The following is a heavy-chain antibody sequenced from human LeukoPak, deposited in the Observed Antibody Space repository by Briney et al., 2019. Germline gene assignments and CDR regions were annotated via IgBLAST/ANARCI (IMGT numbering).Heavy chain of an antibody. Sequence: GGSLRLSCAASGFTFSSYSMNWVRQAPGKGLEWVAVIWYDGSNKYYADSVKGRFTISRDNSKNTLYLQMNSLRAEDTAVYYCARDLTPRPDSGGTLDYWGQGTLVTVSS. CDR1: GFTFSSYS. D-gene: IGHD2-15*01. J-gene: IGHJ4*02. CDR2: IWYDGSNK. V-gene: IGHV3-33*08. CDR3: ARDLTPRPDSGGTLDY.